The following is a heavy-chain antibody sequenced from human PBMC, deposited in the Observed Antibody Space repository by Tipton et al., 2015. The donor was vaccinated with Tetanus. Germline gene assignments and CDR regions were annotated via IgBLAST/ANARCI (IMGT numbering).Heavy chain of an antibody. Sequence: TLSLTCSVSGGSISSYYWTWIRQPPGRGLEWIGFVHYSGRTNYSPSLRSRVSLSVDTSKNQFSLNLRSVTAADTADYYCARIGWLQQNKPALDTWGQETVVTVSS. CDR1: GGSISSYY. J-gene: IGHJ3*02. CDR2: VHYSGRT. V-gene: IGHV4-59*01. D-gene: IGHD5-24*01. CDR3: ARIGWLQQNKPALDT.